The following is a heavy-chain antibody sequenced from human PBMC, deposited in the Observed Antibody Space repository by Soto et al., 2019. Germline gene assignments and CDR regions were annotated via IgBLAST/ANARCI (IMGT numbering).Heavy chain of an antibody. CDR2: IYYSGST. CDR3: ARHSNRNYGLYYFDY. J-gene: IGHJ4*02. V-gene: IGHV4-59*08. CDR1: GGSVSSYY. D-gene: IGHD4-4*01. Sequence: SETLSLTCTVSGGSVSSYYWSWIRQPPGKGLEWIGYIYYSGSTKYNPSLKSRVTMSVDTSNNQFSLKMSSVAAADTAVYYCARHSNRNYGLYYFDYWGLGALVNVSS.